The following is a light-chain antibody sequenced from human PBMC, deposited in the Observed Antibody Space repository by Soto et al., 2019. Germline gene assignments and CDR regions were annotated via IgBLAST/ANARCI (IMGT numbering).Light chain of an antibody. CDR2: GAS. Sequence: EIVFTQSPAPLSLSPGERATLSCRASQSVSRSFLTWYQQKPGQPPRLLIYGASARATGIPDRFSGSGSGTDFTLTVSRLEPEDCAVYYCQQYGSSPGTFGQGTKVEIK. J-gene: IGKJ1*01. V-gene: IGKV3-20*01. CDR3: QQYGSSPGT. CDR1: QSVSRSF.